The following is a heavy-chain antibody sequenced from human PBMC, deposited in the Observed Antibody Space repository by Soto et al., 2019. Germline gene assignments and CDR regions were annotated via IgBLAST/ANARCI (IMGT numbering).Heavy chain of an antibody. CDR2: ISSNGGST. D-gene: IGHD3-10*01. V-gene: IGHV3-64D*08. CDR1: GFTFSSYA. Sequence: GGSLRLSCSASGFTFSSYAMHWVRQAPGKGLEYVSAISSNGGSTYYADSVKGRFTISRDNSKNTLYLQMSSLRAEDTAVYYCVNEGSTMVRGVPDHPFYYYYYGMDVWGQGTTVTVSS. CDR3: VNEGSTMVRGVPDHPFYYYYYGMDV. J-gene: IGHJ6*02.